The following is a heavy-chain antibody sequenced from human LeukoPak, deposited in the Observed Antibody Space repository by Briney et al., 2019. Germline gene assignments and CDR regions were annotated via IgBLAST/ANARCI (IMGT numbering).Heavy chain of an antibody. Sequence: ASVKVSCKASGYXFTGYFIHWVRQAPGQGLEWMGWINPNSGGTNYAQKFQGRVTMTRDTSISTAYMELSSLRSDDTAVYYCARGGIQLWFLVDYWGQGTLVTVSP. CDR3: ARGGIQLWFLVDY. D-gene: IGHD5-18*01. J-gene: IGHJ4*02. V-gene: IGHV1-2*02. CDR2: INPNSGGT. CDR1: GYXFTGYF.